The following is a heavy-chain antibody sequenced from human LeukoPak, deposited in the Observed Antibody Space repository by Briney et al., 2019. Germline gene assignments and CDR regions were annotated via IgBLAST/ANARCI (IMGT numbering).Heavy chain of an antibody. CDR3: ARGEGDSSGYYWVY. CDR1: GFTFSSYD. J-gene: IGHJ4*02. V-gene: IGHV3-13*01. CDR2: IGTAGDT. D-gene: IGHD3-22*01. Sequence: GGSLRLSCAASGFTFSSYDMHWVRQATGKGLEWVSAIGTAGDTYYPGSVKGRFTISRENAKNSLYLQMNSLRAGDTAVYYCARGEGDSSGYYWVYWGQGTLVTVSS.